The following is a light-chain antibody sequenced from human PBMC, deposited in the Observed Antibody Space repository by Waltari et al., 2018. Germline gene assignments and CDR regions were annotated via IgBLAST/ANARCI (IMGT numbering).Light chain of an antibody. CDR1: QSLSSSY. CDR2: AAS. V-gene: IGKV3-20*01. CDR3: QHYGASPPYT. J-gene: IGKJ2*01. Sequence: EIVLTQSPGTLSWSPGEGATLSCRASQSLSSSYLAWYQQKPGQAPRLVIFAASSRATGIPDRFSGSGSGADFTLTIGRLEPEDFAVYYCQHYGASPPYTFGQGTKLEI.